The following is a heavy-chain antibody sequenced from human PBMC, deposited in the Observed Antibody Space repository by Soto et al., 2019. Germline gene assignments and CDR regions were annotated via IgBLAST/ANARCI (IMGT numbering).Heavy chain of an antibody. V-gene: IGHV1-18*01. CDR1: GDTFTNFG. Sequence: HLVQSGPEVKKPGASITVSCKTSGDTFTNFGLSWVRQAPGKGLEWMGCIATYNSNRNYAQKFQGRLTLTTDTSTITAYMELKNLGYDATPVYYCARVVLGVVNWFDPWGQGTLVTVSS. CDR2: IATYNSNR. J-gene: IGHJ5*02. D-gene: IGHD3-10*01. CDR3: ARVVLGVVNWFDP.